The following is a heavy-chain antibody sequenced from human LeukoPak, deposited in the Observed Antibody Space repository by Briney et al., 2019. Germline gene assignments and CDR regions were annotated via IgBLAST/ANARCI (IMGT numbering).Heavy chain of an antibody. D-gene: IGHD2-2*01. Sequence: GGSLRLSCAASEFTFSSYAMSWVRQAPGKGLEWVSTIGNGGGSTYYADSVKGRFTISRDNSKNTLYLQVNSLRAEDTAIYYCAKHPRSNSIYYFDYWGQGALVTVSS. V-gene: IGHV3-23*01. J-gene: IGHJ4*02. CDR3: AKHPRSNSIYYFDY. CDR2: IGNGGGST. CDR1: EFTFSSYA.